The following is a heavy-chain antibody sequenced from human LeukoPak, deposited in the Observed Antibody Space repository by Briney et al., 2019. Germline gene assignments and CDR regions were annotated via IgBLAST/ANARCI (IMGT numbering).Heavy chain of an antibody. J-gene: IGHJ4*02. CDR2: IYYSGST. V-gene: IGHV4-39*01. D-gene: IGHD2-8*01. CDR3: ARLRGMVFREPRWDY. Sequence: SETLSLTCTVSGGSISSSSYYWGWIREPPGKGLEWIGSIYYSGSTYYNPSLKSRVIISVDTSKNQFYLKLSSVTAADTAVYYCARLRGMVFREPRWDYWGQGSLVTVSS. CDR1: GGSISSSSYY.